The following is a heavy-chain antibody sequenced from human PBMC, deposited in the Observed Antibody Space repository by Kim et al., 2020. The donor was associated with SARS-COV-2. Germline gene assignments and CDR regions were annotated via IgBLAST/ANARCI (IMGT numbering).Heavy chain of an antibody. V-gene: IGHV5-10-1*01. CDR2: IDPSDSYT. CDR1: GYSFTSYW. Sequence: GESLNISCKGSGYSFTSYWISWVRQMPGKGLEWMGRIDPSDSYTNYSPSFQGHVTISADKSISTAYLQWSSLKASDTAMYYCARGHGSGSYYNVGLDYWGQGTLVTVSS. D-gene: IGHD3-10*01. CDR3: ARGHGSGSYYNVGLDY. J-gene: IGHJ4*02.